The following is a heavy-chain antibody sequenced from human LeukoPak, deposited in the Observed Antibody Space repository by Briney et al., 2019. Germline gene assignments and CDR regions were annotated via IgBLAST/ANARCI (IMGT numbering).Heavy chain of an antibody. D-gene: IGHD6-6*01. CDR2: IWYDGSNK. CDR3: ARGPNSNWSGLDF. J-gene: IGHJ4*02. Sequence: PGGSLRLSCAASGLPFSSYWMHWVRQAPGKGLEWVAVIWYDGSNKYYADSVKGRFTVSRDNAKNTLYLQVNNLRAEDTAVYYCARGPNSNWSGLDFWGQGTLLTVSS. CDR1: GLPFSSYW. V-gene: IGHV3-33*08.